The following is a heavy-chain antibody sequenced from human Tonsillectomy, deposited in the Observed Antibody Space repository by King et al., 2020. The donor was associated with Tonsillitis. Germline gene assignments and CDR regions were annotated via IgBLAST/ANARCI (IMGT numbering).Heavy chain of an antibody. CDR3: ATDMYYTSTTLDY. CDR2: ISGSCGTT. J-gene: IGHJ4*02. Sequence: VQLVESGGGLVQPGGSLRLSCSASGVTFSSYAMSWVRQAPGRGLYWVSTISGSCGTTYYADSVKGRLTISRDNSKNTQYLQMNSLRAEETAVYYCATDMYYTSTTLDYWGQGNLVTVSS. V-gene: IGHV3-23*04. D-gene: IGHD3-3*01. CDR1: GVTFSSYA.